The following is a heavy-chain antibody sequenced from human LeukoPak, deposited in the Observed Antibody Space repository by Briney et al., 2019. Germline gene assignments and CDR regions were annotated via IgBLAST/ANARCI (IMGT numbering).Heavy chain of an antibody. Sequence: PGGSLRLSCAASEFTFRSYWMHWVRQAPGKGLVWVSRISGDASATNYADSVKGRFTISRDNAKNTLWLQMSSLRAEDTAVYYCARSWASSWYWFDYWGQGTLVTVSS. CDR2: ISGDASAT. CDR1: EFTFRSYW. V-gene: IGHV3-74*01. J-gene: IGHJ4*02. CDR3: ARSWASSWYWFDY. D-gene: IGHD6-13*01.